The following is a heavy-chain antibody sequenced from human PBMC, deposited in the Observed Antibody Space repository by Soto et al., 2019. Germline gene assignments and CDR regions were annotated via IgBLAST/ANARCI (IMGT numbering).Heavy chain of an antibody. D-gene: IGHD2-8*01. CDR2: ISGGGDGT. CDR1: GFTFYNYA. CDR3: AKKALGCLATYCTTGDCHYAFDV. J-gene: IGHJ3*01. V-gene: IGHV3-23*01. Sequence: EVQLLESGGGLVRPGGSLRLSCAASGFTFYNYAMNWVRQAPGKGLEWVSTISGGGDGTYYADSVKGRFTISRDNSRNTVYLQMNSLRAEDTAVYYCAKKALGCLATYCTTGDCHYAFDVWGQGTLVTVSS.